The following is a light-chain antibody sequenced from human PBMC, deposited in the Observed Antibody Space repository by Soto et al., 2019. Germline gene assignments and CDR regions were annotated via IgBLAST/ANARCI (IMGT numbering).Light chain of an antibody. CDR1: SANIGSNT. Sequence: QSVLTQPPSASGTPGQRVTISCSGRSANIGSNTVNWYQQLTVTAPKLLIYSNNQRPSGVPDRFSGSKSGTSASLAISGLQSEDEADYYCAAWDDSLNGVVFGGGTKLTVL. J-gene: IGLJ2*01. CDR2: SNN. CDR3: AAWDDSLNGVV. V-gene: IGLV1-44*01.